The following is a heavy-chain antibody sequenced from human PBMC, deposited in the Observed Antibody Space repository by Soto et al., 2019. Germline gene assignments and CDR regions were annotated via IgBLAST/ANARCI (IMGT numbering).Heavy chain of an antibody. CDR2: IDPSDSQT. D-gene: IGHD3-22*01. CDR3: VRQIYDSDTGPNFQYYFDS. Sequence: GESLKISCKGSGYSFAGYWITWVRQKPGKGLEWMGRIDPSDSQTYYSPSFRGHVTISATKSITTVFLQWSSLRASDTAMYYCVRQIYDSDTGPNFQYYFDSWGQGTPVTVSS. J-gene: IGHJ4*02. CDR1: GYSFAGYW. V-gene: IGHV5-10-1*01.